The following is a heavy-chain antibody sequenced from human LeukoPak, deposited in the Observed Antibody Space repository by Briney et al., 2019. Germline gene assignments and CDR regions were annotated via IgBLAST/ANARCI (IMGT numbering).Heavy chain of an antibody. CDR1: GFTVSSNY. Sequence: GGSLRLSCAASGFTVSSNYMSWVRQAPGKGLEWVSVIYNDGSTYYADSVKGRFTISRDNSKNTLYLEMNSLRAEDMAVYYCATPERSDTSGYYYWGQGTLVTVSS. J-gene: IGHJ4*02. CDR3: ATPERSDTSGYYY. D-gene: IGHD3-22*01. V-gene: IGHV3-53*01. CDR2: IYNDGST.